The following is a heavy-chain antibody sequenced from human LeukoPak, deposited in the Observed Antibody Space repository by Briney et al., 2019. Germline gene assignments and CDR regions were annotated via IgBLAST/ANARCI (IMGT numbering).Heavy chain of an antibody. Sequence: SQTLSLTCAISGDSVSSNSATWNWIRQSPSRGLEWLGRTYYRSKDYNDYAVSVKSRITINSDTSKNQFSLQLNSVTPEDTAVYYCARGLYGPGSYGNYWGQGTLVTVSS. CDR2: TYYRSKDYN. CDR3: ARGLYGPGSYGNY. J-gene: IGHJ4*02. D-gene: IGHD3-10*01. V-gene: IGHV6-1*01. CDR1: GDSVSSNSAT.